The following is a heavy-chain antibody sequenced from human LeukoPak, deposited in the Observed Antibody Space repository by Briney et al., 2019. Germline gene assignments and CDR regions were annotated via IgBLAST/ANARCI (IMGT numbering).Heavy chain of an antibody. D-gene: IGHD4-23*01. J-gene: IGHJ4*02. CDR2: INPSGGST. CDR1: GYTFIDYY. V-gene: IGHV1-46*01. CDR3: ARDYGGNDGFDY. Sequence: ASVKVSRKTSGYTFIDYYMHWVRQAPGQGLEWMGIINPSGGSTSYAQKFQGRVTLTRDTSTSTVYMELNSLRSEDTAVYYCARDYGGNDGFDYWGQGTLVTVSS.